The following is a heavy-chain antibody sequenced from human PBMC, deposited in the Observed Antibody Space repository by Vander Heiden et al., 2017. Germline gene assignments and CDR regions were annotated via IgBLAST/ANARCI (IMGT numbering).Heavy chain of an antibody. D-gene: IGHD2-15*01. Sequence: EVQLLESGGGLVQPGGSLRLSCAASGFPFSSYAMSWVRQAPGKGLEWVSAISGSGGSTYYADSVKGRFTISRDNSKNTLYLQMNSLRAEDTAVYYCAKIPAVGRYGMDVWGQGTTVTVSS. CDR2: ISGSGGST. J-gene: IGHJ6*02. CDR1: GFPFSSYA. CDR3: AKIPAVGRYGMDV. V-gene: IGHV3-23*01.